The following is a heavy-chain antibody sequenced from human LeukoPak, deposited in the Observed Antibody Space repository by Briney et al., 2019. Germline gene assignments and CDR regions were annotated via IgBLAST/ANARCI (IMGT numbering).Heavy chain of an antibody. D-gene: IGHD3-16*02. Sequence: GGSLRLSCAASGFTFSSYAMSWVRQAPGKGLEWVSAISGSGGSTYYADSVKGRFTISRDNSKNTLYLQMNSLRAEDTAVYYCAKDPCHGSHRYDFSCRYFDYWGQGTLVTVSS. CDR3: AKDPCHGSHRYDFSCRYFDY. CDR2: ISGSGGST. J-gene: IGHJ4*02. CDR1: GFTFSSYA. V-gene: IGHV3-23*01.